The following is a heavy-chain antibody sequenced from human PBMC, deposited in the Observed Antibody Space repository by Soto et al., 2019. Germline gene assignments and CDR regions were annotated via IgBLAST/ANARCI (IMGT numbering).Heavy chain of an antibody. CDR3: SSPGGFLYGLDL. CDR1: GGTFSSYG. V-gene: IGHV1-69*06. D-gene: IGHD1-26*01. CDR2: IIPMSGTP. J-gene: IGHJ6*02. Sequence: QVQLVQSGAEVKKPGSTVKVSCKASGGTFSSYGINWVRQAPGQGLEWMGGIIPMSGTPNYAQKFQGRVMITADRFTNTVYMELTSLRSEDTAVYYCSSPGGFLYGLDLWGQGTTVTVSS.